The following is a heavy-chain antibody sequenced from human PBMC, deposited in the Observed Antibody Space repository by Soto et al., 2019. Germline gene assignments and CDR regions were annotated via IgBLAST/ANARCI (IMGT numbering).Heavy chain of an antibody. J-gene: IGHJ1*01. Sequence: LETLSHPWAVSDGSIRGRGYYWIWNRRQTRKGLEWIGYISDSGIARYSPSLNRRATMSADTSKRQVSLKLISVTAADAAVYYCARNGGWPPNALEYFQHWGQGTVVTVS. CDR1: DGSIRGRGYY. D-gene: IGHD6-19*01. CDR3: ARNGGWPPNALEYFQH. CDR2: ISDSGIA. V-gene: IGHV4-61*08.